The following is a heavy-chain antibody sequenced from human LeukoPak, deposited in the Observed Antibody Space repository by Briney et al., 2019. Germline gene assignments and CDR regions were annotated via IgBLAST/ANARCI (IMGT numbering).Heavy chain of an antibody. J-gene: IGHJ3*02. CDR1: GGPFSSYA. CDR3: ARDGLRAAAGRAFDI. CDR2: IIPIFDTP. V-gene: IGHV1-69*13. D-gene: IGHD6-13*01. Sequence: ASVKVSCKTSGGPFSSYAITWVRQAPGQGLEWMGGIIPIFDTPDYAQKFQGRVTITADESTSTAYMELSSLTSEDTALYYCARDGLRAAAGRAFDIWGQGTMVTVSS.